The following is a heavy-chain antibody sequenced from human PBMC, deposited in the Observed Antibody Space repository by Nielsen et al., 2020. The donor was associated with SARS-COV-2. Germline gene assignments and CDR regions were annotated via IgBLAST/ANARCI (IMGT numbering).Heavy chain of an antibody. V-gene: IGHV3-23*01. J-gene: IGHJ6*02. CDR3: ANLHDYGMDV. Sequence: GESLKISCAASGFTFSAHAMIWVRQAAGKGLEWVSAVSGDVAHTTYYADSVKGRFTISRDNSKNTLYLQMNSLRAEDTALYYCANLHDYGMDVWGQGTTVTVSS. CDR2: VSGDVAHTT. CDR1: GFTFSAHA.